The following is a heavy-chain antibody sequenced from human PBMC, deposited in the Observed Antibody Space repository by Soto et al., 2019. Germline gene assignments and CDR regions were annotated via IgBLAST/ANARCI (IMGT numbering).Heavy chain of an antibody. J-gene: IGHJ4*02. V-gene: IGHV3-30*18. D-gene: IGHD6-13*01. CDR3: AKTYSSSWYDYFDY. CDR1: GFTFSSYG. Sequence: PVGSLRLSCAASGFTFSSYGMHWVRQAPGKGLEWVAVISYDGSNKYYADSVKGRFTISRDNSKNTLYLQMNSLRAEDTAVYYCAKTYSSSWYDYFDYWGQGTLVTVSS. CDR2: ISYDGSNK.